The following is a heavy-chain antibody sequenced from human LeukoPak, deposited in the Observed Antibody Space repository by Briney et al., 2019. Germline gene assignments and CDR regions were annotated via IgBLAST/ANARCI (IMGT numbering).Heavy chain of an antibody. Sequence: SETLSLTCTVSGGSISRYYWSWIRQPAGKGLEWIGRIYTSGSTNYNPSLKSRVTISVDTSKNQFSLKLSSVTAADTAVYYCARTYSGYALGAFDIWGQGTMVTVSS. D-gene: IGHD5-12*01. CDR3: ARTYSGYALGAFDI. J-gene: IGHJ3*02. CDR1: GGSISRYY. V-gene: IGHV4-4*07. CDR2: IYTSGST.